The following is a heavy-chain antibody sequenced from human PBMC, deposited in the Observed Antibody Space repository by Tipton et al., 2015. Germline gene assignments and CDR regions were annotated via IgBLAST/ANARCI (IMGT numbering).Heavy chain of an antibody. CDR1: GYPINSDYY. CDR3: ASPSLPHDRGDYYFQS. CDR2: ISYTETS. J-gene: IGHJ4*02. D-gene: IGHD2-21*02. V-gene: IGHV4-38-2*01. Sequence: GLVKPSETLSLTCGVSGYPINSDYYWGWIRQPPGKGLEWIGYISYTETSHYNPSLKSRVTISIDRFKNQFSLKLSSVTAADTAVYYCASPSLPHDRGDYYFQSWGQGSLVTVSS.